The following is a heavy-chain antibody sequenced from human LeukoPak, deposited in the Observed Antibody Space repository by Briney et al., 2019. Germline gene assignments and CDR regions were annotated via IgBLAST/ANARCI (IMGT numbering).Heavy chain of an antibody. Sequence: ASVKVSCKASGYTFTSYYMHWVRQTPGQGLEWMGIINPSGGSTSYAQKFQGRVTMTRDTSTSTVYMELSSLRSEDTAVYYCARDMQQLDPEDYWGQGTLVTVSS. J-gene: IGHJ4*02. CDR1: GYTFTSYY. CDR3: ARDMQQLDPEDY. CDR2: INPSGGST. V-gene: IGHV1-46*01. D-gene: IGHD6-13*01.